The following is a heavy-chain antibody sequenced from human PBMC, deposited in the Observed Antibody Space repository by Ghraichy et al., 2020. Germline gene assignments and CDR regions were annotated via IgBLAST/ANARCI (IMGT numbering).Heavy chain of an antibody. CDR3: TRVGYFYGSGSPHGFDP. CDR1: GGSFSGSH. D-gene: IGHD3-10*01. CDR2: ISDSGYT. Sequence: GSLRLSCAVYGGSFSGSHWSWIRQSPGKGLAWIGEISDSGYTNYTPSLKSRVTISLDTSKNQFSLNLRSVTAADTAIYYCTRVGYFYGSGSPHGFDPWGQGTLVTVSS. J-gene: IGHJ5*02. V-gene: IGHV4-34*01.